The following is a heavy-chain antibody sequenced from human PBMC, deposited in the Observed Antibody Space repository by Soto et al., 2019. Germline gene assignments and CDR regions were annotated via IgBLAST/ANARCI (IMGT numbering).Heavy chain of an antibody. V-gene: IGHV3-33*01. CDR2: IWYDGSNK. J-gene: IGHJ6*02. CDR1: GFTFSSYG. Sequence: GGSLRLSCAASGFTFSSYGMHWVRQAPGKGLEWVAVIWYDGSNKYYADSVKGRFTISRDNSKNTLYLQMNSLRAEDTAVYYCAGRFLGTPTGYYYGMDVWGQGTTVTVSS. CDR3: AGRFLGTPTGYYYGMDV. D-gene: IGHD3-3*01.